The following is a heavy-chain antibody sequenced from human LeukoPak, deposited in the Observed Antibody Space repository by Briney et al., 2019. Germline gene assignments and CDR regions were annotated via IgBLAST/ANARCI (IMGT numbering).Heavy chain of an antibody. CDR3: ARRSDYDILTGYSNSRFDP. V-gene: IGHV4-34*01. D-gene: IGHD3-9*01. CDR2: INHSGST. CDR1: GESFSGYY. J-gene: IGHJ5*02. Sequence: SETLSLTCAVYGESFSGYYWSWIRQPPGKGLEWIGEINHSGSTNNNPTLKSRVTISVDPSKNQFSLKLSSVTAADTAVYYCARRSDYDILTGYSNSRFDPWGQGTLVTVSS.